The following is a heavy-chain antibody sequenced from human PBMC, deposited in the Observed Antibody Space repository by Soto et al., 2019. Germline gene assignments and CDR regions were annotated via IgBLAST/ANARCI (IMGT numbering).Heavy chain of an antibody. CDR1: GFSFSSYA. J-gene: IGHJ6*02. CDR3: AKAPQSDWVLYLYGMDV. Sequence: PGGSLRLSCAASGFSFSSYAMSWVRQAPGKGLEWVSAISGSGGSTYYADSVKGRFTISRDNSKNTLYLQVNSLRAEDTAIYHCAKAPQSDWVLYLYGMDVWGQGTTVTVSS. V-gene: IGHV3-23*01. D-gene: IGHD3-9*01. CDR2: ISGSGGST.